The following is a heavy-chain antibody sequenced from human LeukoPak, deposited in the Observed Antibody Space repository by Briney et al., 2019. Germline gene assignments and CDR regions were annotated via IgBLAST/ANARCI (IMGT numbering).Heavy chain of an antibody. D-gene: IGHD3-10*01. CDR1: GFIFSHYA. CDR2: INGNGGTT. J-gene: IGHJ4*01. Sequence: GGSLRLSCSASGFIFSHYAMHWVRQAPGKGLEFVATINGNGGTTYYSDSVRGRFTVARDNSRNSLFLQMNSLRVAGTAFCYCVKTRGRGLGEFPLDYWGQGTLVTVSS. CDR3: VKTRGRGLGEFPLDY. V-gene: IGHV3-64D*08.